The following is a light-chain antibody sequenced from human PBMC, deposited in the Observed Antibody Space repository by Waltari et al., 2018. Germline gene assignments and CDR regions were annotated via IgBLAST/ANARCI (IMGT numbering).Light chain of an antibody. J-gene: IGKJ2*01. Sequence: DVVMTQSPLSLPVTLGQPASISCRSSQSLVHSDGNTYLNWFQQWPGQSPRRLIYKVSNRDSGVPDRFSGSGSGTDFTLKISRVEAEDVGVYFCMQGTHPMYTFGQGTKLEIK. CDR1: QSLVHSDGNTY. V-gene: IGKV2-30*02. CDR2: KVS. CDR3: MQGTHPMYT.